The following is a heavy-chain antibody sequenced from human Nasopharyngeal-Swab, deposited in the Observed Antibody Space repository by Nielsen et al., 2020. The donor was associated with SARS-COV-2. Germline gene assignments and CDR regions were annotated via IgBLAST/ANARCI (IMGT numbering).Heavy chain of an antibody. D-gene: IGHD6-6*01. CDR3: ARDSGSSSYYYYGRDV. Sequence: GGSLRLSCAASGFTFSSYAMHWVRQAPGKGLEWEAVISYDGSNKYYADSVKGRFTISRDNSKNTLYLQMNSLRADDTAVYYCARDSGSSSYYYYGRDVWGQGTTVTVS. V-gene: IGHV3-30*04. CDR1: GFTFSSYA. CDR2: ISYDGSNK. J-gene: IGHJ6*02.